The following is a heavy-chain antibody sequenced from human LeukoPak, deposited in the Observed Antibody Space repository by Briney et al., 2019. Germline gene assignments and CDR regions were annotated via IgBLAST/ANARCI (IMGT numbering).Heavy chain of an antibody. D-gene: IGHD3-10*01. Sequence: PGGSLRLSCSASGFTFGSYAMHWVRQAPGKGLEYVSAISSNGGSTYYADSVKGRFTISRDNSKNTLYLQMSSLRAEDTAVYYCVKTVYGTMFRGVITSPFDYWGQGTLVTVSS. J-gene: IGHJ4*02. CDR3: VKTVYGTMFRGVITSPFDY. CDR2: ISSNGGST. V-gene: IGHV3-64D*06. CDR1: GFTFGSYA.